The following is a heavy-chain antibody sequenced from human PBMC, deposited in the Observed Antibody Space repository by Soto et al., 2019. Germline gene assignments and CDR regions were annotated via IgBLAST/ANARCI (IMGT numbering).Heavy chain of an antibody. CDR2: IGTADET. CDR1: GFTIRSYD. D-gene: IGHD2-15*01. J-gene: IGHJ4*02. V-gene: IGHV3-13*01. Sequence: PGGSLRLSCAASGFTIRSYDMHWVRQATGKGLEWVSAIGTADETYYAGSVQGRFTISRENAKNSLSVQMKILRAGDTAVYYCERRYCSGGSCPGIGFDYWGQGTVVTVSS. CDR3: ERRYCSGGSCPGIGFDY.